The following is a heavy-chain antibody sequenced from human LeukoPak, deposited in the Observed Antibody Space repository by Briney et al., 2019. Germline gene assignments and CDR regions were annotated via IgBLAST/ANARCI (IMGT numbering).Heavy chain of an antibody. D-gene: IGHD1-1*01. CDR3: ARDHRYNWNDGYDY. CDR1: GGSISSYY. J-gene: IGHJ4*02. Sequence: PSETLSLTCTVSGGSISSYYWSWIRQPAGKGLEWIGRIYTSGSTNYNPSLKSRVTMSVDTSKNQFSLKLSSVTAADTAVYYCARDHRYNWNDGYDYWGQGTLDPVSS. CDR2: IYTSGST. V-gene: IGHV4-4*07.